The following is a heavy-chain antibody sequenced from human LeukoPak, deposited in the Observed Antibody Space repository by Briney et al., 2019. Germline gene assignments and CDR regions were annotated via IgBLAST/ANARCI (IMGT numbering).Heavy chain of an antibody. CDR2: ISWNSGCI. CDR1: GFTFDDYA. Sequence: PGRSLRLSCAASGFTFDDYAMHWVRQAPGKGLEWVSGISWNSGCIGYADSVKGRFTISRDNAKNSLYLQMNSLRAEDTALYYCAKDFRGGQRYFDYWGQGTLVTVSS. CDR3: AKDFRGGQRYFDY. V-gene: IGHV3-9*01. D-gene: IGHD6-25*01. J-gene: IGHJ4*02.